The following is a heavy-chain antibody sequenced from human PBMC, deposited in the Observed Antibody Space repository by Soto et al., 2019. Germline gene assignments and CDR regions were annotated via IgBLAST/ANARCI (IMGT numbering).Heavy chain of an antibody. CDR2: IYYSGST. CDR3: ARFKAASYPSGWYPYGMDV. V-gene: IGHV4-59*01. J-gene: IGHJ6*02. D-gene: IGHD6-19*01. Sequence: PSETLSLTXTVSGGSISSSYWSWIRQPPGKGLEWIGDIYYSGSTNYNPPLKSRVTISVDTSKNQFSLKLSSVTAADTAVYYCARFKAASYPSGWYPYGMDVWGQGTTVTVSS. CDR1: GGSISSSY.